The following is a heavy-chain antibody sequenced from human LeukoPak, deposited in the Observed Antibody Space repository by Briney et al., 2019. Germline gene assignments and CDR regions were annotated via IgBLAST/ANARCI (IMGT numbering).Heavy chain of an antibody. J-gene: IGHJ6*02. CDR2: IWYDGSNK. V-gene: IGHV3-33*01. Sequence: GGSLRLSCAASGFTFSSYGMHWVRQAPGKGLERVAVIWYDGSNKYYADSVKGRFTISRDNSKNTLYLQMNSLRAEDTAVYYCARVLSSGWFYYGMDVWGQGTTVTVSS. D-gene: IGHD6-19*01. CDR3: ARVLSSGWFYYGMDV. CDR1: GFTFSSYG.